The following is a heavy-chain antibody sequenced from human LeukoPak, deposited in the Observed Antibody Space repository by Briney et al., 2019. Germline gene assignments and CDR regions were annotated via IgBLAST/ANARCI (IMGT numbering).Heavy chain of an antibody. J-gene: IGHJ4*02. CDR2: IYYSGST. V-gene: IGHV4-39*01. CDR1: GGXISSSSYY. D-gene: IGHD2-15*01. Sequence: PSETLSLTCTVSGGXISSSSYYWGWIRQPPGKGLEWIGSIYYSGSTYYNPSLKSRVTISVDTSKNQFSLKLSSVTAADTAVYYCARQGGGHFDYWGQGTLVTVSS. CDR3: ARQGGGHFDY.